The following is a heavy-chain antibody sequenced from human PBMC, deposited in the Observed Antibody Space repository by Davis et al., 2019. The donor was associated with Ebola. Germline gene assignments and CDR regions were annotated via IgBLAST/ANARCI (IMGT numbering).Heavy chain of an antibody. Sequence: AASVKVSCKTSGYTFTDYFMHWVRQAPGQGLEWMGRIIPILGIANYAQKFQGRVTITADKSTSTAYMELSSLRSEDTAVYYCAREGYSGYAGGYFDYWGQGTLVTVSS. V-gene: IGHV1-69*04. CDR1: GYTFTDYF. CDR3: AREGYSGYAGGYFDY. J-gene: IGHJ4*02. D-gene: IGHD5-12*01. CDR2: IIPILGIA.